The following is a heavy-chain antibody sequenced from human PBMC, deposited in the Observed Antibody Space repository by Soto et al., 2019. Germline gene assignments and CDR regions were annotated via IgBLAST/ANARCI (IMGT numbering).Heavy chain of an antibody. CDR2: IWYDGSNK. V-gene: IGHV3-33*08. CDR3: ARDIASTYYYGSGSPWFDP. D-gene: IGHD3-10*01. CDR1: GFTFSSYG. Sequence: GGSLRLSCAASGFTFSSYGMHWVRQAPGKGLEWVAVIWYDGSNKYYADSVKGRFTISRDNSKNTLYLQMNSLRAEDTAVYYCARDIASTYYYGSGSPWFDPWGQGTLVTVSS. J-gene: IGHJ5*02.